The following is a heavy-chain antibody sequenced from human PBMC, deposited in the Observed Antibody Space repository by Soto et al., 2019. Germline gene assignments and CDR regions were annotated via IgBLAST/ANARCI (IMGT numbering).Heavy chain of an antibody. CDR3: ARIQNFYYYYMDV. CDR2: IFYSGST. V-gene: IGHV4-39*01. Sequence: QLQRQESGPGLVKPSETLSLTCTVSGGSISSSRDYWGWIRQPPGKGLEWIGSIFYSGSTYYNPSLRSRVTISVDSSKNQFSLRLSSVTAADTAVYYCARIQNFYYYYMDVWGKGTTVTVSS. CDR1: GGSISSSRDY. J-gene: IGHJ6*03.